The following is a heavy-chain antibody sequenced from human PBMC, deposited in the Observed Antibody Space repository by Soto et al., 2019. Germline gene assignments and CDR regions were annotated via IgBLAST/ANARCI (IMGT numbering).Heavy chain of an antibody. CDR1: GGSISSSNW. D-gene: IGHD2-21*02. V-gene: IGHV4-4*02. CDR2: IYHSGST. CDR3: ARVCGGDCHNGMDV. Sequence: PSETLSLTCAVSGGSISSSNWWSWVRQPPGKGLEWIGEIYHSGSTNYNPSLKSRVTISLDTSENQFSLKLTSVTAADTAMYYCARVCGGDCHNGMDVWGQGTTVTVSS. J-gene: IGHJ6*02.